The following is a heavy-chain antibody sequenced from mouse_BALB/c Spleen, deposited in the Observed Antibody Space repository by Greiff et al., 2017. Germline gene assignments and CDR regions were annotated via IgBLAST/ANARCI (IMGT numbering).Heavy chain of an antibody. CDR2: ISSGGSYT. Sequence: EVQGVESGGGLVKPGGSLKLSCAASGFTFSSYAMSWVRQSPEKRLEWVAEISSGGSYTYYPDTVTGRFTISRDNAKNTLYLEMSSLRSEDTAMYYCARSPYGSYAMDYWGQGTSVTVSS. CDR1: GFTFSSYA. J-gene: IGHJ4*01. D-gene: IGHD2-10*02. V-gene: IGHV5-9-4*01. CDR3: ARSPYGSYAMDY.